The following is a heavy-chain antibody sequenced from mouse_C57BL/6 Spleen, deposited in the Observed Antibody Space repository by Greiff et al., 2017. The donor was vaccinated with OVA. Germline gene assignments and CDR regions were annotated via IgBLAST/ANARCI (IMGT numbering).Heavy chain of an antibody. CDR3: ARSAYYGNYVGYFEV. D-gene: IGHD2-10*01. J-gene: IGHJ1*03. Sequence: EVQLQQSGPELVKPGASVKISCKASGYSFTGYYMNWVKQSPEKSLEWIGEINPSTGGTTYNQKFKAKATLTVDKSSSTAYMQLKSLTSEDSAVYYCARSAYYGNYVGYFEVWGTGTTVTVSS. CDR1: GYSFTGYY. CDR2: INPSTGGT. V-gene: IGHV1-42*01.